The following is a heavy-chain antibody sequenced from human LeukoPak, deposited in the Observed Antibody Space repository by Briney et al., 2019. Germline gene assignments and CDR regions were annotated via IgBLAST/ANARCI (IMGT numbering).Heavy chain of an antibody. Sequence: ASVTVSCKASGYTFTSYYMHWVRQAPGQGLEWMGIINPSGGSTSYAQKFQGRVTMTRDTSTSTDYMEVSSLRSEDTAVYYCARGTANFWSGYSSHFDYWGQGTLVTVSS. D-gene: IGHD3-3*01. J-gene: IGHJ4*02. CDR1: GYTFTSYY. CDR3: ARGTANFWSGYSSHFDY. V-gene: IGHV1-46*01. CDR2: INPSGGST.